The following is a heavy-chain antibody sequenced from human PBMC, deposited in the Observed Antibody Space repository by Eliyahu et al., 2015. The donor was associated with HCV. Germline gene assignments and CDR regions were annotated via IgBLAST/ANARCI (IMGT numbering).Heavy chain of an antibody. CDR1: GGXITTYY. Sequence: QVQLQESGPGLVKPSETLSLTCTVSGGXITTYYWSWNRQPPGKGPEXIGDIHYSGRTNHTPXLKSRVTISLDTSKNQFSLNLTSVTTADTAVYYCASGGGGIAVAGTGGWFDPWGQGTLVTVSS. J-gene: IGHJ5*02. CDR2: IHYSGRT. CDR3: ASGGGGIAVAGTGGWFDP. D-gene: IGHD6-19*01. V-gene: IGHV4-59*01.